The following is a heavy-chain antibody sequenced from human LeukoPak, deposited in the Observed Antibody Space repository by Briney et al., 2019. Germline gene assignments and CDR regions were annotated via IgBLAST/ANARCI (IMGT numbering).Heavy chain of an antibody. J-gene: IGHJ5*02. V-gene: IGHV4-34*01. CDR3: ARHFWYSSGNWFDP. CDR1: GGSFSGYY. Sequence: PSETLSLTCAVYGGSFSGYYWSWIRQPPGKGLEWIGEINHSGSTNYNPSLKSRVTISVDTSKNQFSLKLSSVTAADTAVYYCARHFWYSSGNWFDPWGQGTLVTVSS. CDR2: INHSGST. D-gene: IGHD6-19*01.